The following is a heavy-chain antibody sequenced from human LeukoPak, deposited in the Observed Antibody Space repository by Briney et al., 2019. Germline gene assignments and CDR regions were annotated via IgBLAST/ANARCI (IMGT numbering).Heavy chain of an antibody. Sequence: LAGGSLRLSCAASGNYWMHWVRQAPGKGLVWVSHINSDGGWTSYADSVKGRFTISKDNAKNTVYLQMNNLRAEDTAVYYCVSFYETYWGRGTLVTVSS. CDR2: INSDGGWT. V-gene: IGHV3-74*01. CDR1: GNYW. CDR3: VSFYETY. D-gene: IGHD2/OR15-2a*01. J-gene: IGHJ4*02.